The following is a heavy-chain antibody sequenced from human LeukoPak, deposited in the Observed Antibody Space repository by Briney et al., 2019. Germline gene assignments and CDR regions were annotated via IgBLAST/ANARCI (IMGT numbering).Heavy chain of an antibody. J-gene: IGHJ3*02. Sequence: ASVKVSCKASGYTFTSYYMHWVRQAPGQGLEWMGIINPSGGSTSYAQKFQGRVTMTRDMSTSTVYMELSSLRSEDTAVYYCARTYYDSSGRRFDAFDIWGQGTMVTVSS. CDR1: GYTFTSYY. CDR3: ARTYYDSSGRRFDAFDI. D-gene: IGHD3-22*01. CDR2: INPSGGST. V-gene: IGHV1-46*01.